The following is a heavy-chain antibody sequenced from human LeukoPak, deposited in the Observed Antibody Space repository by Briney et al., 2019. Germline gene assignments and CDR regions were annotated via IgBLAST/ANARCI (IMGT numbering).Heavy chain of an antibody. V-gene: IGHV1-69*13. CDR2: IIPIFGTA. J-gene: IGHJ6*02. D-gene: IGHD3-3*01. CDR3: ASRGVTIFGVYGMDV. CDR1: GGTFSSYA. Sequence: ASVKVSCKASGGTFSSYAISWVRQAPGQGLEWMGGIIPIFGTANYAQKFQGRVTITADESTSTAYMELSSLRSEDTAVYYCASRGVTIFGVYGMDVWGQGTTVTVSS.